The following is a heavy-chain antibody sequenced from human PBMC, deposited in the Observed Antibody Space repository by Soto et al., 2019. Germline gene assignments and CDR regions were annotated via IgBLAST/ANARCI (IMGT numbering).Heavy chain of an antibody. V-gene: IGHV3-74*01. D-gene: IGHD2-8*02. CDR1: GFTFSSYW. Sequence: GGSLRLSCAASGFTFSSYWMHWVRQAPGKGLVWVSRINSDGSSTSYADSVKGRFTISRDNAKNTLYQQMNSLRAEDTAVDYCAGVLEVVYAIDYCYGMDVWGQGTTVTVSS. CDR2: INSDGSST. CDR3: AGVLEVVYAIDYCYGMDV. J-gene: IGHJ6*02.